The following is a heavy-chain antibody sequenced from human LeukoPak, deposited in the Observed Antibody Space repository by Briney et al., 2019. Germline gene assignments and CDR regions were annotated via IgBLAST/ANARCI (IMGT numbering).Heavy chain of an antibody. V-gene: IGHV1-18*01. D-gene: IGHD5-18*01. CDR1: GYTFTSYG. J-gene: IGHJ4*02. Sequence: ASVKVSCKASGYTFTSYGISWVRQAPGQGGERRGGISAYNGNTNYAQKLQRRATLTTDTSTSTAYMELRSLRSDDTAVYYCARDRRGYSYGPRVTFDYWGQGTLVTVSS. CDR3: ARDRRGYSYGPRVTFDY. CDR2: ISAYNGNT.